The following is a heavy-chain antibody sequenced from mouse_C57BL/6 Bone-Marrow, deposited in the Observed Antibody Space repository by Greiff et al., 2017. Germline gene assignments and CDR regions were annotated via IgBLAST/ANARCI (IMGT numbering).Heavy chain of an antibody. CDR1: GYTFTSYG. Sequence: QVQLKESGAELARPGASVKLSCKASGYTFTSYGISWVKQRTGQGLEWIGEIYPRSGNTYYNEKFKGKATLTVDKSSSTAYMELRSLTSEDSAVYFWARRHFDVWGTGTTVTVSS. CDR3: ARRHFDV. J-gene: IGHJ1*03. V-gene: IGHV1-81*01. CDR2: IYPRSGNT.